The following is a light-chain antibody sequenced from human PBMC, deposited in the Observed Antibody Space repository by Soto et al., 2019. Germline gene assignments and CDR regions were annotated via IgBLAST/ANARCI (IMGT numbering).Light chain of an antibody. CDR1: SSNIGSNT. Sequence: QSVLTQPPSASGTPGQRVTISCSGGSSNIGSNTVNWYQQLPGTAPKLLIYSDNQRPSGVPDRFSGSKSGTSASLAISGLQSEVEADYYCAASDDSLNGWGFGGGPMVTVL. CDR2: SDN. CDR3: AASDDSLNGWG. V-gene: IGLV1-44*01. J-gene: IGLJ3*02.